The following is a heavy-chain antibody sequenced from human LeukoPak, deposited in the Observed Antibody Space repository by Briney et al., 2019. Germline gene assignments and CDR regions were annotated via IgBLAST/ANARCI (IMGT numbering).Heavy chain of an antibody. D-gene: IGHD4-23*01. CDR2: MCPSGRT. CDR1: GFTFSSYA. J-gene: IGHJ5*02. Sequence: GSLRLSCAASGFTFSSYALSWVRQAPGKGLEWIGFMCPSGRTDYNPSLKSRVTMSVDTSKNQLSMELRFLTAADTAVYYCATSYDGKTAPYDLWGHGTLVTVSS. V-gene: IGHV4-4*08. CDR3: ATSYDGKTAPYDL.